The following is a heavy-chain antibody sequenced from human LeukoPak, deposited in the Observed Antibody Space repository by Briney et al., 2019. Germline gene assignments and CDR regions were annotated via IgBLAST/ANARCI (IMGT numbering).Heavy chain of an antibody. Sequence: GGSLRLSCAASGFTFSSYWMSWVRQAPGKGLEWVANIKQDGSEKYYVDSVKGRFTISRDNAKNSLYLQMNSLRAEDTAVYYCAKVGIRGYFDYWGQGTLVTVSS. J-gene: IGHJ4*02. CDR1: GFTFSSYW. CDR3: AKVGIRGYFDY. D-gene: IGHD5-18*01. V-gene: IGHV3-7*01. CDR2: IKQDGSEK.